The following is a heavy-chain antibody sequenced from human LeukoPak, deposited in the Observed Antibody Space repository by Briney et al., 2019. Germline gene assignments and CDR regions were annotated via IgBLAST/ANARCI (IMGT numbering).Heavy chain of an antibody. D-gene: IGHD3-22*01. V-gene: IGHV4-31*03. CDR1: GGSINSGGYY. CDR2: IYYSGST. J-gene: IGHJ5*02. Sequence: SETLSLTCTVSGGSINSGGYYWSWIRQHPGKGLEWIGYIYYSGSTYYNPSLKSRVTISVDTSKNQFSLKLSSVTAADTAVYYCAREGGTMIEGNWFDPWGQGTLVTVSS. CDR3: AREGGTMIEGNWFDP.